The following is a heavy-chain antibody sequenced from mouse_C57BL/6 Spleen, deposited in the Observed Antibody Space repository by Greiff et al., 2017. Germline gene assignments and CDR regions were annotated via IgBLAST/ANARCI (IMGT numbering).Heavy chain of an antibody. CDR3: ASREYYSNYDAMDY. Sequence: LQVVESGAELMKPGASVKLSCKATGYTFTGYWIEWVKQRPGHGLEWIGEILPGSGSTNYNGKFKGKATFTAATSSNTAYMQLSSQTTEDSAIYYCASREYYSNYDAMDYWGQGTSVTVSS. CDR2: ILPGSGST. D-gene: IGHD2-5*01. V-gene: IGHV1-9*01. J-gene: IGHJ4*01. CDR1: GYTFTGYW.